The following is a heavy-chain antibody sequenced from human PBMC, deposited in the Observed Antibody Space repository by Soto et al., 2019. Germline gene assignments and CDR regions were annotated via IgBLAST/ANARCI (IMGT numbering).Heavy chain of an antibody. CDR2: IYPGDSDT. CDR1: VYSFTSYW. CDR3: ARELSSSYHYYYYGMDV. J-gene: IGHJ6*02. Sequence: XESLKVSCKCSVYSFTSYWSGLVRQMPGKGLEWMGIIYPGDSDTRYSPSFQGQVTISADKSISTAYLQWSSLKASDTAMYYCARELSSSYHYYYYGMDVWGQGTTVTVSS. V-gene: IGHV5-51*01. D-gene: IGHD6-6*01.